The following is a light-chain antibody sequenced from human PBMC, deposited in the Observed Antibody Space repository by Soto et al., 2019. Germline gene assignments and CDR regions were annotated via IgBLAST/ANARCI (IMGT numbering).Light chain of an antibody. CDR1: QSVSSSS. V-gene: IGKV3-20*01. J-gene: IGKJ5*01. Sequence: EIVLTQSPGTPSFSRGERATLSCTAIQSVSSSSLVWHQQKPGQAPRLLIYAASRRATGIPERFSGSGSGTEFTLTISSLHSEDFAVYYCQQYYDWPITFGQGTRVEIK. CDR2: AAS. CDR3: QQYYDWPIT.